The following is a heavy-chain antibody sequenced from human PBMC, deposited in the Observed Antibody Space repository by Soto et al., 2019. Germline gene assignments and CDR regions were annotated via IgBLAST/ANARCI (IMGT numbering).Heavy chain of an antibody. D-gene: IGHD2-15*01. CDR3: AKDRLYCSGGSCYSGLDY. V-gene: IGHV3-30*18. CDR2: ISYDGSNK. J-gene: IGHJ4*02. Sequence: QVQLVESGGGVVQPGRSLRLSCAASGFTFSSYGMHWVRQAPGKGLEWVAVISYDGSNKYYADSVKGRFTISRDNSKNTRYLQMNSLRAEDTAVYYCAKDRLYCSGGSCYSGLDYWGQGTLGTVSS. CDR1: GFTFSSYG.